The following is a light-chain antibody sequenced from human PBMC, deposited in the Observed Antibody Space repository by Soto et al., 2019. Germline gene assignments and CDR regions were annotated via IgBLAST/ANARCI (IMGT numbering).Light chain of an antibody. Sequence: ELVLSQSPDTLSLSPGGRATLSCRASQSVTTRLAWYQQKPGQAPRLFIYGASTRATAIPPRFSGSGSGTEFTLTISSLQSEDFAVYYCQQYDNWPITFGQGTRLEIK. CDR2: GAS. V-gene: IGKV3-15*01. CDR3: QQYDNWPIT. J-gene: IGKJ5*01. CDR1: QSVTTR.